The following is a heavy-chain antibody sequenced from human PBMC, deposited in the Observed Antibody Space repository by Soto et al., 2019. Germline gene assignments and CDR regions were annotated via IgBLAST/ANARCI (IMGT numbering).Heavy chain of an antibody. CDR3: ARARRSSSWPTNA. J-gene: IGHJ5*02. CDR1: GFNCSGYG. CDR2: GSIDGFNK. V-gene: IGHV3-30*05. D-gene: IGHD6-6*01. Sequence: QVQLLESGGGVVQPGGSLRLSGEVSGFNCSGYGMNWVRQAPGKGLEWVAFGSIDGFNKYNAESVTGRFTISRDNSKNTLYLQMSRLREGDTGVYSCARARRSSSWPTNAWGPGTLVTVSS.